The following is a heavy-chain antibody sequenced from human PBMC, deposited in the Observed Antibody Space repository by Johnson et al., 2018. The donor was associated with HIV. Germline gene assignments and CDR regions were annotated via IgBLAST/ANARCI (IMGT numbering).Heavy chain of an antibody. V-gene: IGHV3-33*08. CDR2: VWSDGNNR. CDR1: GFTFSSYG. D-gene: IGHD6-19*01. J-gene: IGHJ3*02. CDR3: AREVGQWLVLVYAFYI. Sequence: QMQLVESGGGLVQPGGSLKLSCAASGFTFSSYGMHWVRQAPGKGLEWVAVVWSDGNNRYYADSVKGRFTISRDNPTNTLYLQMSSLRAEDTAVYYCAREVGQWLVLVYAFYIWGQVTMVTVSS.